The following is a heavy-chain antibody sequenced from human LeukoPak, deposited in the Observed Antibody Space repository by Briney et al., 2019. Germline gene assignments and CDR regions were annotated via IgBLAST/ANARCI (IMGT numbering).Heavy chain of an antibody. CDR1: GYSFSTYW. CDR2: IYPGVSDT. Sequence: GESLKISCKGSGYSFSTYWIGWVRQMPGKGLEWMGSIYPGVSDTRYSPSFQGQVTISADKSISTAYLQWSSLKASDTAMYYCARELSSSVDYWGQGTLVTVSS. D-gene: IGHD2-2*01. CDR3: ARELSSSVDY. V-gene: IGHV5-51*01. J-gene: IGHJ4*02.